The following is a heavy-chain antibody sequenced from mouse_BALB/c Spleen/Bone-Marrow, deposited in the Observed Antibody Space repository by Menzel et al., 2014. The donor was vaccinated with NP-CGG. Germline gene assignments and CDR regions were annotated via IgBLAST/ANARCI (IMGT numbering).Heavy chain of an antibody. CDR2: LHPFNDDT. V-gene: IGHV1-47*01. Sequence: VQLVESGAEVVKPGASVKMSCRAFGYTFTTYPIEWMKQNHGKSLEWIGNLHPFNDDTKYNEKFKGKAKSTVEKSSTTVYLELSRLTSDDSAVYYCARKGPRNAMDYWGQGTSVTVSS. D-gene: IGHD3-3*01. CDR1: GYTFTTYP. J-gene: IGHJ4*01. CDR3: ARKGPRNAMDY.